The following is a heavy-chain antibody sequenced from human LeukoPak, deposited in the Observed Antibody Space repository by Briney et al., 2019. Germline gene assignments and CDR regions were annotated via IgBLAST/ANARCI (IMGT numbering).Heavy chain of an antibody. CDR3: ARHLRDANWGYTLDY. D-gene: IGHD7-27*01. Sequence: ASVKVSCKASGFTFTSQYMQWVRQAPGQGLEWMGIINSSGGSTTYAQKFQGRVTMTRNTSISTAYMELSSLRSEDTAVYYCARHLRDANWGYTLDYWGQGTLVTVSS. CDR1: GFTFTSQY. J-gene: IGHJ4*02. V-gene: IGHV1-46*01. CDR2: INSSGGST.